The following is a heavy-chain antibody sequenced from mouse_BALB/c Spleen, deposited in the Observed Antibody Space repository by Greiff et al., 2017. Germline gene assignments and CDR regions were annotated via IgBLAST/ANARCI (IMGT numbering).Heavy chain of an antibody. CDR3: TANYYGTWFAY. CDR2: IRLKSNNYAT. D-gene: IGHD1-2*01. V-gene: IGHV6-6*02. Sequence: DVKLQESGGGLVQPGGSMKLSCVASVFTFSNYWMNWVRQSPEKGLEWVAEIRLKSNNYATHYAESVKGRFTISRDDSKSSVYLQMNNLRAEDTGIYYCTANYYGTWFAYWGQGTLVTVSA. J-gene: IGHJ3*01. CDR1: VFTFSNYW.